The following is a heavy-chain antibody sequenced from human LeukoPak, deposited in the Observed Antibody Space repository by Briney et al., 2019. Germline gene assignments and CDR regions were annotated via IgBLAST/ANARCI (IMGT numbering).Heavy chain of an antibody. Sequence: RPSETLSLTCAVSGDSISSDYWSWVRQPPGKGLEWIGYIYYTGSTNYNPSLKSRVTISVDTSKNQFSLKLSSVTAADTAVYYCARGLLRTNWFDPWGQGTLVTVSS. CDR2: IYYTGST. J-gene: IGHJ5*02. CDR3: ARGLLRTNWFDP. D-gene: IGHD2-21*01. CDR1: GDSISSDY. V-gene: IGHV4-59*08.